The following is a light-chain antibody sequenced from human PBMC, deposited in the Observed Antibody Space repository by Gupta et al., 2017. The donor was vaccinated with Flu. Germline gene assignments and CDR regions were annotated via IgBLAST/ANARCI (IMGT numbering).Light chain of an antibody. J-gene: IGKJ4*01. CDR2: DAS. CDR1: QGVSSRH. V-gene: IGKV3-11*01. CDR3: QQRDNWL. Sequence: PRERVTLSCRASQGVSSRHLAWYQHKPGQAPRLLIYDASNRATGIPARFSGSGSGTDFTLTISSLQPEDFAVYYCQQRDNWLFGGGTKVEIK.